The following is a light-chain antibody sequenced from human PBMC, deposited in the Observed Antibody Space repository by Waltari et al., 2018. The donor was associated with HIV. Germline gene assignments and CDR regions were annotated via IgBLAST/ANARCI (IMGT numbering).Light chain of an antibody. Sequence: ITVSCTGTSSDVGTYDLVSWYQQHPGKAPKLMIYEVTKRPSGVSNRFSGSKSGNTASLTVSGLQADDEAEYYCCSYRGSNTWVFGGGTKVTVL. J-gene: IGLJ3*02. CDR2: EVT. CDR1: SSDVGTYDL. CDR3: CSYRGSNTWV. V-gene: IGLV2-23*02.